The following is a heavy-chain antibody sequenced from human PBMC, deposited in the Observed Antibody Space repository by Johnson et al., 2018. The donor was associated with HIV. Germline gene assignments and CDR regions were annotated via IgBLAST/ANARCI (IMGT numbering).Heavy chain of an antibody. CDR2: IKQDGREK. D-gene: IGHD2/OR15-2a*01. CDR3: ARDREYVLAWGWTLDI. CDR1: GFTFSAYW. V-gene: IGHV3-7*01. Sequence: VQLVESGGGVVRPGGSLRLSCAASGFTFSAYWMTWVRQAPGKGLEWVAKIKQDGREKYNVDSVKGRFTISRDNSKNTLYLQMNSLRTEDTAVYYCARDREYVLAWGWTLDIWGQGTMVTVSS. J-gene: IGHJ3*02.